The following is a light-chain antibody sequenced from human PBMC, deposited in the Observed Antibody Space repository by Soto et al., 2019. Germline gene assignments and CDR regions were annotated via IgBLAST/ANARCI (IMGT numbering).Light chain of an antibody. J-gene: IGLJ2*01. CDR2: GNT. Sequence: SVLTQPPSVSGAPGQRVTISCTGSSSNIGAYYDVHWYQQLPGAAPKLLIYGNTNRPSGVPDRFSGSKSGASASLAISGLRAEDEADYYCQSFDSSLSAVVFGGGTKVTVL. CDR3: QSFDSSLSAVV. CDR1: SSNIGAYYD. V-gene: IGLV1-40*01.